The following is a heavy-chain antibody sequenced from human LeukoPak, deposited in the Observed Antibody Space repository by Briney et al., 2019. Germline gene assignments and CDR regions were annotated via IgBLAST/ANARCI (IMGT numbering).Heavy chain of an antibody. CDR1: GGSISSGGYY. D-gene: IGHD3-10*01. Sequence: SSETLSLTCTVSGGSISSGGYYWSWIRQHPGKGLEWIGYIYYSGSTYYNPSLKSRVTISVDTSKNQFSLKLSSVTAADTAVYYCARVRPGGPLDSWGQGTLVTVSS. CDR3: ARVRPGGPLDS. V-gene: IGHV4-31*03. J-gene: IGHJ5*01. CDR2: IYYSGST.